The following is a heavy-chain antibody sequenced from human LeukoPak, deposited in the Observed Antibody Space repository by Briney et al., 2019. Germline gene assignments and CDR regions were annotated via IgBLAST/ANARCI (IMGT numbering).Heavy chain of an antibody. CDR2: SIPIFCIP. Sequence: ASVKGSCEASVGTLSSYALSWVRQAPGHGLEWVGGSIPIFCIPHYAQKIQGRGTITTDQSTSTAYMGLSSLRSEDTAVYYWARLSDSSGYVGHWGQGTLVTVSS. D-gene: IGHD3-22*01. V-gene: IGHV1-69*05. CDR3: ARLSDSSGYVGH. J-gene: IGHJ4*02. CDR1: VGTLSSYA.